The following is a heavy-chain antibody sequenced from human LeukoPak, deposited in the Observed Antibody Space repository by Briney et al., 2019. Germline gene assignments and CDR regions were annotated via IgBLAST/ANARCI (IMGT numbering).Heavy chain of an antibody. Sequence: AGGSLRLSCAASGFTFTNYAMSWVRQAPGKGLEWFSAITNDGGNTYYADSVAGRFTISRDNSKNTLHLQMNSLRAEDTAVYYCAKDRGYSYGISEYWGQGTLVTVSS. V-gene: IGHV3-23*01. CDR2: ITNDGGNT. D-gene: IGHD5-18*01. CDR1: GFTFTNYA. CDR3: AKDRGYSYGISEY. J-gene: IGHJ4*02.